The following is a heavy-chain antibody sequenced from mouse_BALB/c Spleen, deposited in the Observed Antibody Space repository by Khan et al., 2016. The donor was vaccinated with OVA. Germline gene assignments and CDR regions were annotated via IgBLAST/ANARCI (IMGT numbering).Heavy chain of an antibody. V-gene: IGHV5-17*02. CDR1: GFTFSSFG. CDR3: ATYGNFYAMDY. D-gene: IGHD2-1*01. J-gene: IGHJ4*01. Sequence: EVQLVESGGGLVQPGGSRKLSCAASGFTFSSFGMHWVRQAPERGLEWVAYISSGSSTIYYADTMKGRFTISRDNPKNTLFLQMTSLRSEDTAMYYCATYGNFYAMDYWSQGTSVTVSS. CDR2: ISSGSSTI.